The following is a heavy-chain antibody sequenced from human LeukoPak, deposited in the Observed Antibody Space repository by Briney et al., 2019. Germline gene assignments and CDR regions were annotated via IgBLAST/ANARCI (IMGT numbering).Heavy chain of an antibody. CDR2: IYDSGST. V-gene: IGHV4-59*08. D-gene: IGHD6-13*01. CDR3: ARYVLSSWPTFLDY. J-gene: IGHJ4*02. CDR1: GVSISSYY. Sequence: PAETLSLTCTVSGVSISSYYWSWIRQPPGKGLEGIGYIYDSGSTNYKPSLKSRVTISVDTSKNQFSLKLSSVTAADTAVYYCARYVLSSWPTFLDYWGQGTLVTVSS.